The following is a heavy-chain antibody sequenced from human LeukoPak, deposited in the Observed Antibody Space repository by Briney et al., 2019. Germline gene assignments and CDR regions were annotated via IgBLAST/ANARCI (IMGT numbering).Heavy chain of an antibody. J-gene: IGHJ4*02. V-gene: IGHV1-2*02. CDR1: GYTFTGYY. Sequence: ASVKLSCKASGYTFTGYYMHWVRQAPRQGLERMGWINPNSGGTNSAQQFQGRVTMTRATSISTAYMERSRLRSDDPAGYSCPRGDYWGQGTLVTVSS. CDR2: INPNSGGT. CDR3: PRGDY.